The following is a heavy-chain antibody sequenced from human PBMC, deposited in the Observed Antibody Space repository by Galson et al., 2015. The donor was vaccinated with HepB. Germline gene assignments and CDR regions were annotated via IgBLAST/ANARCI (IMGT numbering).Heavy chain of an antibody. V-gene: IGHV1-69*13. CDR3: ARGIPATDYYYYGMDV. CDR2: IIPIFGIA. D-gene: IGHD2-2*01. CDR1: GGTFSSYA. J-gene: IGHJ6*02. Sequence: SVKVSCKASGGTFSSYAISWVRQAPGQGLEWVGGIIPIFGIANYAQKFQGRVTITADESTSTAYMELSSLRSEDTAVYYCARGIPATDYYYYGMDVWGQGTTVTVSS.